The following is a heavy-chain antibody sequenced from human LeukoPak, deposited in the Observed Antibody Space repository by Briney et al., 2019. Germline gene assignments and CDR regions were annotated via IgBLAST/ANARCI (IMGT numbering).Heavy chain of an antibody. D-gene: IGHD6-19*01. CDR2: ISYDGSNK. CDR1: GFTFSSYA. CDR3: ARVEVAGSLYYYYYMDV. J-gene: IGHJ6*03. V-gene: IGHV3-30*03. Sequence: GGSLRLSCAASGFTFSSYAMSWVRQAPGKGLEWVAVISYDGSNKYYADSVKGRFTISRDNAKNSLYLQMNSLRAEDTAVYYCARVEVAGSLYYYYYMDVWGKGTTVTVSS.